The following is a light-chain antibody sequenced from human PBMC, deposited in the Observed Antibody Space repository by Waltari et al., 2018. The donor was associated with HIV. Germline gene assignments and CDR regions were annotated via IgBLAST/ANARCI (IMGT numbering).Light chain of an antibody. Sequence: QSALTQPASVSGSPGQSITISCTGTTRDVGGYNSVSWYQQHPANAPKLVILEVSSRPSGVSNRFSGSKSGNTASLTISGLQAEDEAYYYCSSYTSSDTVVFGGGTKVTVL. J-gene: IGLJ2*01. CDR2: EVS. CDR1: TRDVGGYNS. CDR3: SSYTSSDTVV. V-gene: IGLV2-14*03.